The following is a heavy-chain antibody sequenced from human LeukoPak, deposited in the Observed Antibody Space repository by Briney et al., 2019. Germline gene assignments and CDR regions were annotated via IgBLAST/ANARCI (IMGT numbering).Heavy chain of an antibody. CDR3: TRSVRNGHIDY. CDR1: GYTFTGYY. J-gene: IGHJ4*02. V-gene: IGHV1-2*02. D-gene: IGHD2-21*01. Sequence: GASVKVSCKASGYTFTGYYMHWVRQAPGQGLEWMGWINPNSGGTNYAQKFQGRVTMTRSTSISTAYMELSNLRFEDTAVYYCTRSVRNGHIDYWGQGTLVTVSS. CDR2: INPNSGGT.